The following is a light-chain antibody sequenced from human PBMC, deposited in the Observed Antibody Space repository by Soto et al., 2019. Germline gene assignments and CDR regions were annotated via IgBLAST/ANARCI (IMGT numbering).Light chain of an antibody. CDR2: EVS. Sequence: QSVLTQPASVSGSPGQSITISCTGTSSDVGGYNYVSWYQQHPGKAPKLIIYEVSNRPSGVSNRFSGSKSGNTASLTISGLQAEDEADYSCSSYTSSSTPVVFGTGTKVTVL. J-gene: IGLJ1*01. CDR3: SSYTSSSTPVV. CDR1: SSDVGGYNY. V-gene: IGLV2-14*01.